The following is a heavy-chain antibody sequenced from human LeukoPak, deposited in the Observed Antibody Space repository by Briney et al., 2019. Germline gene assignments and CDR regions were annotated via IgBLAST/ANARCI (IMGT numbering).Heavy chain of an antibody. J-gene: IGHJ6*03. Sequence: GGSLRLSCAASGFPFYDYAMYWVRQAPGKGLEWLSGISYNGGNIGYADSVKGRFTISRDNAKNSLYLQINSLRAEDTALYYCARGTYCSGGSCYRRENYYYYMDVWGKGTTVTVSS. D-gene: IGHD2-15*01. CDR3: ARGTYCSGGSCYRRENYYYYMDV. CDR1: GFPFYDYA. V-gene: IGHV3-9*01. CDR2: ISYNGGNI.